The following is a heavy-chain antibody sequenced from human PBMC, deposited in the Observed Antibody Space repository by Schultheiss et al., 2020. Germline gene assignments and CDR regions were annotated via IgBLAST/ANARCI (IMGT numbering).Heavy chain of an antibody. Sequence: SETLSLTCAVSGGSISTGGYSWSWIRQPPGKGLEWIGYIYHSGSTYYSPSLKSRVTISVDRSKIQFSLKLSSVTAADTAVYYCARGCSGGSCAYDAFDIWGQGTMVTVSS. V-gene: IGHV4-30-2*01. CDR3: ARGCSGGSCAYDAFDI. CDR1: GGSISTGGYS. J-gene: IGHJ3*02. CDR2: IYHSGST. D-gene: IGHD2-15*01.